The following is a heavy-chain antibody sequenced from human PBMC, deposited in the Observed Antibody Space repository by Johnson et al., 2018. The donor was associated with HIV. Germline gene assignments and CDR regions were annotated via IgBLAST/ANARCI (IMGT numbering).Heavy chain of an antibody. J-gene: IGHJ3*02. Sequence: VQLVESGGGLIQPGGSLRLSCAASGFTVSTNYMGWVRLAPGKGLEWVSVIYSGGSTYYADSVKGRFTISRDNSKNTLYLQMNSLKTEDTAVYYCARDSDISLGVAGAFDIWGQGTMVTVSA. CDR1: GFTVSTNY. CDR3: ARDSDISLGVAGAFDI. D-gene: IGHD3-9*01. V-gene: IGHV3-53*01. CDR2: IYSGGST.